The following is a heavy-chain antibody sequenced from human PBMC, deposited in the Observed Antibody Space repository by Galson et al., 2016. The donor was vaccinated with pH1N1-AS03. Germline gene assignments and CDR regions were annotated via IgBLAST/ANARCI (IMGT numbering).Heavy chain of an antibody. D-gene: IGHD6-19*01. CDR2: IYYSGSS. CDR1: GGAIGSGGYY. Sequence: TLSLTCTVSGGAIGSGGYYWSWIRRHPGKGLEWIGYIYYSGSSYSNPSLKSRVTMSIDTSKSQFSLKLNSLTVADTAMYFCARVTGRQWLALDVWGQGTTVTVSS. CDR3: ARVTGRQWLALDV. V-gene: IGHV4-31*03. J-gene: IGHJ6*02.